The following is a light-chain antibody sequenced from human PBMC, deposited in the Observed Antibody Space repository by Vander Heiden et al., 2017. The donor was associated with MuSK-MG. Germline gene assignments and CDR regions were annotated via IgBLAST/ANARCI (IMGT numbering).Light chain of an antibody. Sequence: DIVMTQSPATLSVSPGERATLPCRASQSVSSNLAWYQQKPGQAPRLLIYGASTRATGIPARFSGSGSGTEFTLTISSLQSEDFAVYYCQQYNNWLRSFGQGTKVEIK. V-gene: IGKV3-15*01. J-gene: IGKJ1*01. CDR2: GAS. CDR1: QSVSSN. CDR3: QQYNNWLRS.